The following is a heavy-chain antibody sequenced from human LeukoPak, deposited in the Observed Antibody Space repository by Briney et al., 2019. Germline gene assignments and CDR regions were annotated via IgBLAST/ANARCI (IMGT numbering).Heavy chain of an antibody. J-gene: IGHJ5*02. Sequence: TSETLSLTCTVSGDSISSFYWSWIRQAPGKGLECIGFIYINGDTSYNPSLKGRATLSLDTSKNQFSLRLTSVTAADTAEYYCAKTARTFASWGPGTLVTVSS. D-gene: IGHD1-7*01. CDR3: AKTARTFAS. CDR1: GDSISSFY. V-gene: IGHV4-4*09. CDR2: IYINGDT.